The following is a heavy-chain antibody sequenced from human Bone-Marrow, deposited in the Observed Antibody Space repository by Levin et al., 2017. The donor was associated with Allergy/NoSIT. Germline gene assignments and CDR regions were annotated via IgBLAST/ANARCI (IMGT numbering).Heavy chain of an antibody. CDR2: ISHDGGTE. V-gene: IGHV3-30-3*01. J-gene: IGHJ6*03. D-gene: IGHD5-18*01. CDR1: GFTLTEYA. CDR3: ARARGDSFGFDYYYMDV. Sequence: GGSLRLSCTASGFTLTEYAVHWVRQAPGKGLEWLALISHDGGTEYYADSVRGRFTISRDNSKDTLYLQMDSLGADDTSVYYCARARGDSFGFDYYYMDVWGKGALVTVSS.